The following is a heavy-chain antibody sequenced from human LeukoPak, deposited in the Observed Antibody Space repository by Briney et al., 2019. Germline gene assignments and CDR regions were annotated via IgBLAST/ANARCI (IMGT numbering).Heavy chain of an antibody. Sequence: PSETLSLTCAVYGGTFSGYYWSWIRQPPGKGLEWIGEINHRGSTNYNPSLKSRVTISVDTSKNQFSLKLSSVTAADTAVYYCARGASYSSSWLRAEYFQHWGQGTLVTVSS. CDR3: ARGASYSSSWLRAEYFQH. CDR2: INHRGST. V-gene: IGHV4-34*01. D-gene: IGHD6-13*01. CDR1: GGTFSGYY. J-gene: IGHJ1*01.